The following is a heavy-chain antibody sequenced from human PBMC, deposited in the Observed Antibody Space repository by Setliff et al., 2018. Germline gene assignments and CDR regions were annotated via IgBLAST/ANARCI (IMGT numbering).Heavy chain of an antibody. Sequence: SDTLSLTCTVYGGSFTGYYWSWFRQVPGKGLEWIAEIGHSDMPHYNPSLKSRVTISADTSKSEFSLRLNSVTAADSAVYYCARPLRWSRDAFDIWGQGTMITVSS. D-gene: IGHD4-17*01. CDR3: ARPLRWSRDAFDI. J-gene: IGHJ3*02. V-gene: IGHV4-34*01. CDR2: IGHSDMP. CDR1: GGSFTGYY.